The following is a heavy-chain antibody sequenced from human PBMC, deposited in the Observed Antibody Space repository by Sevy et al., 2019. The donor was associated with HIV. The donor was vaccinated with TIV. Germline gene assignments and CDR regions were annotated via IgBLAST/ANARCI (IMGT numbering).Heavy chain of an antibody. V-gene: IGHV3-30*02. CDR2: IRYDGSNK. Sequence: GGSLRLSCAASGFTFSSYGMHWVRQAPGKGLEWVAFIRYDGSNKYYAHSVKGRFTISRDNSKNTLYLQMNSLRAEDTAVYYCAKGSLGYCSSTSCQETAFDIWGQGTMVTVSS. D-gene: IGHD2-2*01. CDR3: AKGSLGYCSSTSCQETAFDI. CDR1: GFTFSSYG. J-gene: IGHJ3*02.